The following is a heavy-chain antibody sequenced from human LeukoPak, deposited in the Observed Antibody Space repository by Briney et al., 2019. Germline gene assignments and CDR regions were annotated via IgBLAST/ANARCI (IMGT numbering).Heavy chain of an antibody. CDR2: IYYSGST. D-gene: IGHD1-26*01. CDR1: GGSISTSNYY. V-gene: IGHV4-39*07. CDR3: ARVGWELLGPFDH. J-gene: IGHJ4*02. Sequence: PSETLSLTCTVSGGSISTSNYYWGWIRQPPGKGLEWIGSIYYSGSTYYNPSLKSRVTISVDTSKNQFSLKLRSVIAADTAVYYCARVGWELLGPFDHWGQGTLVTVSS.